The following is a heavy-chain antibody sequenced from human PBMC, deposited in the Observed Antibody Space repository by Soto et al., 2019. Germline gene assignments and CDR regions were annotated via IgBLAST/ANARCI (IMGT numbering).Heavy chain of an antibody. V-gene: IGHV1-2*04. D-gene: IGHD3-10*01. Sequence: ASVKVSCKASGYTFTGYYMHWVRQAPGQGLEWMGWINPNSGGTNYAQKFQGWVTMTRDTSISTAYMELSRLRSDDTAVYYCARARYYYGSEDYYMDVWGKGTTVTVSS. J-gene: IGHJ6*03. CDR1: GYTFTGYY. CDR2: INPNSGGT. CDR3: ARARYYYGSEDYYMDV.